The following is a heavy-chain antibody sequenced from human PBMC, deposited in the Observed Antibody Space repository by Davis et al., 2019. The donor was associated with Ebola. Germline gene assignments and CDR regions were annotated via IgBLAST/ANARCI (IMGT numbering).Heavy chain of an antibody. CDR1: GGSFSGYY. D-gene: IGHD3-3*01. J-gene: IGHJ5*01. V-gene: IGHV4-34*01. CDR2: INQSGST. CDR3: ARTAVGWSGPKT. Sequence: PSETLSLTCAVYGGSFSGYYWSWIRQPPGKGLEWIGEINQSGSTSYNPSLKSRVTISVDTSKNQFSLKLTSVTAADTAVYYCARTAVGWSGPKTWGQGTQVTVSS.